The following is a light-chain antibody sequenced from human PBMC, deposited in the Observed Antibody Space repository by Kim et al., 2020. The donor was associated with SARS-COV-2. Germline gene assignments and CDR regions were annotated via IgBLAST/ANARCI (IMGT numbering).Light chain of an antibody. CDR3: QQRAT. Sequence: SFLSASVGDRVTITCRASQVISTYLAWYQQKPGKAPNLLIYGASTLQSGVPSRFSGSGSGTEFTLTITSLQPEDFATYYCQQRATFGQGTRLEIK. V-gene: IGKV1-9*01. CDR2: GAS. CDR1: QVISTY. J-gene: IGKJ5*01.